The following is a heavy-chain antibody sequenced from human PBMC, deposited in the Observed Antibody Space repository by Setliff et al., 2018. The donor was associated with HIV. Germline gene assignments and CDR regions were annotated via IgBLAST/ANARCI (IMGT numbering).Heavy chain of an antibody. V-gene: IGHV3-23*01. CDR2: LSGSGGST. CDR1: ELTFSNYA. D-gene: IGHD3-10*01. CDR3: AQAQTSVSGSYYQYLQH. J-gene: IGHJ1*01. Sequence: GESLTISCAASELTFSNYAMTWVRQAPGKGLEWVSSLSGSGGSTYYADSVKGRFTISRDNSKNTLYLRMNSLRAEDTAVYYCAQAQTSVSGSYYQYLQHWGQVTLVTVS.